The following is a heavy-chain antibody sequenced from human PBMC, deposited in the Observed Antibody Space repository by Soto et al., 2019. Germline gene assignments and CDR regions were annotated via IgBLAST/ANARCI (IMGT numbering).Heavy chain of an antibody. CDR3: ARVGYGSGSYYPIDY. V-gene: IGHV4-31*03. D-gene: IGHD3-10*01. J-gene: IGHJ4*02. CDR2: IYYSGST. CDR1: DCSISSGGYY. Sequence: SLSHTCNVPDCSISSGGYYWSWIRQHPGKGLEWIGYIYYSGSTYYNPSLKSRVTISVDMSKNQFSLKLSSVTAADTAVYYCARVGYGSGSYYPIDYWGQGTLVTVSS.